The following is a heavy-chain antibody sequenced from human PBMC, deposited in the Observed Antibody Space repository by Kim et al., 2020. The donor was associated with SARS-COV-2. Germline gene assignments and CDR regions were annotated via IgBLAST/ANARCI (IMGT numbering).Heavy chain of an antibody. V-gene: IGHV3-48*02. CDR2: ITIGGDGT. Sequence: GGSLRLSWGASGFTFSSFSFNWIRQAPGKGLEWISYITIGGDGTQYADSVRGRFTISRDNVHNPIYLQMNSLRHEDTAIYYCARDKAYAFDIWGHGTMVTVSS. CDR3: ARDKAYAFDI. J-gene: IGHJ3*02. CDR1: GFTFSSFS.